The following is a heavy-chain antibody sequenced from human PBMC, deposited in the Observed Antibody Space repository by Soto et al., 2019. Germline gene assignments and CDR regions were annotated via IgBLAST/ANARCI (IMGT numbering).Heavy chain of an antibody. V-gene: IGHV3-21*01. D-gene: IGHD4-17*01. CDR2: ISSSSSYI. CDR3: ARWTDYGDYGGEYFDY. Sequence: GGSLRLSCAASGFTFSSYSMNWVRQAPGKGLEWVSSISSSSSYIYYADSVKGRFNISRDNAKNSLYLQMNSLRAEDTAVYYCARWTDYGDYGGEYFDYWGQGTLVTVSS. CDR1: GFTFSSYS. J-gene: IGHJ4*02.